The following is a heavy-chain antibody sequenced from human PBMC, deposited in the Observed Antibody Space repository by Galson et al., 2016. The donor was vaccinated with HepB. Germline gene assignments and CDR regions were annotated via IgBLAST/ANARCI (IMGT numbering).Heavy chain of an antibody. J-gene: IGHJ5*02. Sequence: SVKVSCKAPGYSFTGHYIHWVRQAPGQGLEWMGWINPSTGGTDYAQNSQGRVTMTRDTSIRTAYMELSRLRSDDTAVYYCARLAFDGSDFYGGPNWFDPWGQGTLVTVSS. CDR1: GYSFTGHY. V-gene: IGHV1-2*02. CDR2: INPSTGGT. CDR3: ARLAFDGSDFYGGPNWFDP. D-gene: IGHD3-22*01.